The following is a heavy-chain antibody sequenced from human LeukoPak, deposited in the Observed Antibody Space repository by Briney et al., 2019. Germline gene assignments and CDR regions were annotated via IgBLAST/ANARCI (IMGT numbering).Heavy chain of an antibody. D-gene: IGHD1-26*01. CDR2: IRYDGSNK. CDR1: GFTFSSYG. V-gene: IGHV3-30*02. Sequence: GGSLRLSCAASGFTFSSYGMHWVRQAPGKGLEWVAFIRYDGSNKYYSDSVKGRFTISRDNAKNSPYLQMNSLRVEDTAVYYCARDLGATIFDFDYWGQGTLVTVSS. CDR3: ARDLGATIFDFDY. J-gene: IGHJ4*02.